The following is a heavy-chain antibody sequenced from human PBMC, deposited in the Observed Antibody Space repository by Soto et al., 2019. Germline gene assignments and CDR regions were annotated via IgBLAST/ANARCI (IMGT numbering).Heavy chain of an antibody. D-gene: IGHD3-3*01. CDR1: GGSFSGYY. Sequence: SETLSLTCAVYGGSFSGYYWSWIRQPPGKGLEWIGEINHSGSTNYNPSLKSRVTISVDTSKNQFSLKLSSVTAADTAVYYCAREALITIFGVVISPNNCCDPWGQETLVTFSS. CDR2: INHSGST. J-gene: IGHJ5*02. CDR3: AREALITIFGVVISPNNCCDP. V-gene: IGHV4-34*01.